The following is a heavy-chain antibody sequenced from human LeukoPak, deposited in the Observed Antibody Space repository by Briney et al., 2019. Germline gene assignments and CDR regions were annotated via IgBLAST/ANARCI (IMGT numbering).Heavy chain of an antibody. D-gene: IGHD3-3*01. V-gene: IGHV1-18*01. CDR3: ARDRSPDFWSGDYRDAFDI. CDR2: ISGYNGNT. J-gene: IGHJ3*02. Sequence: GASVKVSCKASGYTFSSYGISWVRQAPGQGLEWMGWISGYNGNTNSAQKLQGRVSMTTDTSTSTAYVELRSLRSDDTAVYYCARDRSPDFWSGDYRDAFDIWGQGTMVTVS. CDR1: GYTFSSYG.